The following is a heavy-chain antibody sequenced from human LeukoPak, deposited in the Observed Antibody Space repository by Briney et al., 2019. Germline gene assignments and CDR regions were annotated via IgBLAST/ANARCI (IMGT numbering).Heavy chain of an antibody. J-gene: IGHJ2*01. CDR1: GFTFSGYD. Sequence: GGSLRLSCAASGFTFSGYDMHWVRHATGKRLEWVSGITPAGDTYYPGSVEGRFTISRENAKNSLYLQMNSLRAEDTAVYYCARELLTSGFWYSDLWGRGTLVTVSS. CDR3: ARELLTSGFWYSDL. V-gene: IGHV3-13*01. CDR2: ITPAGDT. D-gene: IGHD3-22*01.